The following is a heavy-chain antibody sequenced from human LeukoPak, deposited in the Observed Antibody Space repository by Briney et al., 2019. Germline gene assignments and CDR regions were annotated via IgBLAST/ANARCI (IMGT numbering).Heavy chain of an antibody. CDR3: ARRSLRYGSSLAY. V-gene: IGHV4-31*03. D-gene: IGHD3-9*01. J-gene: IGHJ4*02. Sequence: PSQTLSLTCTVSGGSISSGGYYWSWIRQHPGKGLEWIGYIYYSGSTYYNPSLKSRVTISVDTSKNQFSLKLSSVTAADTAVYYCARRSLRYGSSLAYWGQGTLVTVSS. CDR1: GGSISSGGYY. CDR2: IYYSGST.